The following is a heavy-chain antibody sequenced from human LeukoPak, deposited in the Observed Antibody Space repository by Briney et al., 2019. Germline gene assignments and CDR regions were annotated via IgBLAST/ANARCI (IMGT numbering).Heavy chain of an antibody. D-gene: IGHD6-13*01. Sequence: PSETLSLTCAVYGGSFSGYYWSWIRQPPGKGLEWIGEINHSGSTNYNPSLKSRVTISVDTSKNQFSLKLSSVTAADTAVYYCARGQVAATHRKSNKNVLSFDYWGQGTLVTVSS. J-gene: IGHJ4*02. CDR1: GGSFSGYY. V-gene: IGHV4-34*01. CDR3: ARGQVAATHRKSNKNVLSFDY. CDR2: INHSGST.